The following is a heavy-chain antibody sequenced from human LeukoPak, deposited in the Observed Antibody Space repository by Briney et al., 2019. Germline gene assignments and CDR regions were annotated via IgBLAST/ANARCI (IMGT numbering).Heavy chain of an antibody. D-gene: IGHD3-16*02. CDR3: ARDRGDYVWGSYRRSFDY. CDR2: INTFDGNT. CDR1: GYTFTSYY. V-gene: IGHV1-46*01. J-gene: IGHJ4*02. Sequence: ASVKVSCKASGYTFTSYYMHWVRQAPGQGLEWMGIINTFDGNTNYAQKFQGRVTMTRDTSTSTVSMELSSLRSDDTAVYYCARDRGDYVWGSYRRSFDYWGQGTLVTVSS.